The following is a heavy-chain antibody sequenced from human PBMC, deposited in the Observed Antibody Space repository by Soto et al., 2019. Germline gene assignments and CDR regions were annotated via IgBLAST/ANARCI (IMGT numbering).Heavy chain of an antibody. D-gene: IGHD2-8*02. Sequence: QEQLVESGGGVVQPGRSLRLSCVASGFTFSTYGMHCVRQVPGKGLQWVAVIWYDGGIKYYADSVKGRFTISRDNSKNTLYLQMNSLRDEDTALYYCARIDCTGDNCNPYYHYGLDVWGQGTTVTVSS. V-gene: IGHV3-33*01. CDR3: ARIDCTGDNCNPYYHYGLDV. J-gene: IGHJ6*02. CDR1: GFTFSTYG. CDR2: IWYDGGIK.